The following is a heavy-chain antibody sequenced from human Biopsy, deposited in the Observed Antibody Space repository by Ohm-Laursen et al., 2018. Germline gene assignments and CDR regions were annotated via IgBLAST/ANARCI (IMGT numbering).Heavy chain of an antibody. CDR3: ARDYDSSGYYYVS. D-gene: IGHD3-22*01. V-gene: IGHV4-39*01. CDR2: IFYRGST. CDR1: GVSITAYY. Sequence: TLSLTCTVSGVSITAYYWSWIRQPPGKGLEWIGSIFYRGSTHYKPSLKSRVNISVDTSKNQLSLKLNSVTAADTAVYYCARDYDSSGYYYVSWGQGTLVTVSS. J-gene: IGHJ5*02.